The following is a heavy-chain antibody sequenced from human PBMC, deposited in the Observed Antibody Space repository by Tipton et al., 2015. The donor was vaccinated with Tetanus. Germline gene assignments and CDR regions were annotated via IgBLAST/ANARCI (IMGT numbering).Heavy chain of an antibody. V-gene: IGHV4-4*07. CDR2: LHSSGDT. CDR1: GGSIRGHF. J-gene: IGHJ4*02. D-gene: IGHD3-16*01. CDR3: ARWGPGVTTWGFDF. Sequence: TLSLTCTVSGGSIRGHFWSWIRQPAGKGLEWIGRLHSSGDTTYNPSLKSRVTMSVDTSKNQFSLRLGSVTAADTALYFCARWGPGVTTWGFDFWGQGTLVTVSS.